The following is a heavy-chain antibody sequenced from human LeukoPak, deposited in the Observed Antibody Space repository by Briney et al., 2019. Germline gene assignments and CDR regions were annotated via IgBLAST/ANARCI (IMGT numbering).Heavy chain of an antibody. CDR3: ARVWSGYCSSTSCYVAYNWFDP. CDR1: GYSISSGYY. Sequence: KPSETLSLTCAGSGYSISSGYYWGWIRQPPGKGMEWIGSIYHSGSTYYNPSLKSRVTISVDTSKNQFSLKLSSVTAADTAVYYCARVWSGYCSSTSCYVAYNWFDPWGQGTLVTVSS. CDR2: IYHSGST. D-gene: IGHD2-2*01. V-gene: IGHV4-38-2*01. J-gene: IGHJ5*02.